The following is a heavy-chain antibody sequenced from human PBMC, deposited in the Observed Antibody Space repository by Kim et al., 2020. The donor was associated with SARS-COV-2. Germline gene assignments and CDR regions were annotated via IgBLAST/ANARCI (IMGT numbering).Heavy chain of an antibody. D-gene: IGHD2-21*01. CDR2: IYHTGNT. Sequence: TLSLTCTVSGGSISSAGDYWTWIRQLPGKDLQWIGYIYHTGNTYYNASLQSRAIISIDTSKNQFSLELTSVTAADTAVYYCARRSAGSYFDYWGQGALVTVSS. CDR3: ARRSAGSYFDY. V-gene: IGHV4-31*03. CDR1: GGSISSAGDY. J-gene: IGHJ4*02.